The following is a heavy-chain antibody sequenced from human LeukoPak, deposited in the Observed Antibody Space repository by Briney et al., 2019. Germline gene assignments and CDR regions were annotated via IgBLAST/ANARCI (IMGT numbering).Heavy chain of an antibody. Sequence: SETLSLTCSVSGDSVSSSPYYWGWIRQPPGKGLEWIGNTFSTSTLYNASLRSRVTIVVDTSKNQFSLKLTSATAADTAIYFCARYKLHNYFDPWGQGTLVVVSS. CDR3: ARYKLHNYFDP. J-gene: IGHJ5*02. V-gene: IGHV4-61*01. CDR1: GDSVSSSPYY. CDR2: TFSTST. D-gene: IGHD5-24*01.